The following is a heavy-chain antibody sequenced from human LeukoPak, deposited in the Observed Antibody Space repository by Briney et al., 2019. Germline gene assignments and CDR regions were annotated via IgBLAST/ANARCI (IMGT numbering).Heavy chain of an antibody. Sequence: GGTLRPACAASGFTLSSYGMSCVRQPPGKGLEWVGATRGRGGSTDYASSVEGRFTLSRDQSTNTPYLQMNSLRTADTAVTLRWNSCFTGKEFNAALDYWGEGSLVAVSS. V-gene: IGHV3-23*01. CDR3: WNSCFTGKEFNAALDY. CDR2: TRGRGGST. CDR1: GFTLSSYG. J-gene: IGHJ4*02. D-gene: IGHD3-10*01.